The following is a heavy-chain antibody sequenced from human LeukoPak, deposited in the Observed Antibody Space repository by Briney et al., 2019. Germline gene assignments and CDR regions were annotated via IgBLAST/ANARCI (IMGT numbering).Heavy chain of an antibody. D-gene: IGHD5-18*01. V-gene: IGHV3-9*01. J-gene: IGHJ5*02. CDR2: ICWNSGSI. CDR3: AKDGYSYGYGWFDP. CDR1: GFTFDDYA. Sequence: GGSLRLSCAASGFTFDDYAMHWVRQAPGKGLEWVSGICWNSGSIGYADSVKGRFTISRDNAKNSLYLQMNSLRAEDTALYYCAKDGYSYGYGWFDPWGQGTQVTVSS.